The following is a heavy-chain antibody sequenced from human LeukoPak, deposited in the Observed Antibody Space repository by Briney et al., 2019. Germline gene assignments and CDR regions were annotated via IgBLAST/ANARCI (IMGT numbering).Heavy chain of an antibody. CDR1: GGSISSSGYY. J-gene: IGHJ4*02. D-gene: IGHD3-10*01. Sequence: SETLSLTCTVSGGSISSSGYYWDWIRQSPGKGLEWIGTIFYSGSTYYHPPLKSRFTISVDTSKNHFSLRLSSVTAADTAVYYCARVVRGVIPSWFDYWGQGTLVTVSS. CDR2: IFYSGST. CDR3: ARVVRGVIPSWFDY. V-gene: IGHV4-39*02.